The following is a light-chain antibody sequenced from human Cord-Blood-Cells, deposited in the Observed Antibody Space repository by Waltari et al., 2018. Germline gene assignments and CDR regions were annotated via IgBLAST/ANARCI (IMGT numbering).Light chain of an antibody. Sequence: QSALTQPASVSGSPGQSITISCTGTSSAVGGSNYVSWSQQHPGKAPKLMIYDVSNRPSGVSNRFSGSKSGNTASLTISGLQAEDEADYYCSSYTSSSTVVFGGGTKLTVL. CDR3: SSYTSSSTVV. CDR1: SSAVGGSNY. V-gene: IGLV2-14*01. CDR2: DVS. J-gene: IGLJ2*01.